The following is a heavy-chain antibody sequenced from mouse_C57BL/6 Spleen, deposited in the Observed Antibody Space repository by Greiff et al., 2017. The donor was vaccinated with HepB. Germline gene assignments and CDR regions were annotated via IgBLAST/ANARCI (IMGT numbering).Heavy chain of an antibody. D-gene: IGHD4-1*01. CDR1: GYTFTSYW. V-gene: IGHV1-72*01. Sequence: VQLQQSGAELVKPGASVKLSCTASGYTFTSYWMHWVKQRPGRGLEWIGRIDPNSGGTKYNEKFKSKATLTVDKPSSTAYMQLSSLASEDSAVYYCARCSNWDGYYFDYWGQGTTLTVSS. CDR2: IDPNSGGT. CDR3: ARCSNWDGYYFDY. J-gene: IGHJ2*01.